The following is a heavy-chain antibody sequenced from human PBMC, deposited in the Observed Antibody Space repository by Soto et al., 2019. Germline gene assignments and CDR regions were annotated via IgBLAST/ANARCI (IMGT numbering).Heavy chain of an antibody. CDR1: GGTFSSYA. D-gene: IGHD1-1*01. Sequence: EASVKVSCKASGGTFSSYAISWVRQAPGQGLEWMGGIIPIFGTANYAQKFQGRVTITADESTSTAYMELSSLRSEDTAVYYCARGGELERPFGFDPWGQGTLVTVSS. J-gene: IGHJ5*02. V-gene: IGHV1-69*13. CDR3: ARGGELERPFGFDP. CDR2: IIPIFGTA.